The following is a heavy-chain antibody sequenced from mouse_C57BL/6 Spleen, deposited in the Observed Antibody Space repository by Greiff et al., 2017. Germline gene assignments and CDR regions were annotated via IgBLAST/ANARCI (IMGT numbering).Heavy chain of an antibody. D-gene: IGHD2-4*01. V-gene: IGHV1-82*01. J-gene: IGHJ2*01. Sequence: FQLQQSGPELVKPGASVKISCKASGYAFSSSWMNWVKQRPGKGLEWIGRIYPGDGDTNYNGKFKGKATLTADKSSSTAYMQLSSLTSEDSAVYFCAYDYDGGDYFDYWGQGTTLTVSS. CDR1: GYAFSSSW. CDR2: IYPGDGDT. CDR3: AYDYDGGDYFDY.